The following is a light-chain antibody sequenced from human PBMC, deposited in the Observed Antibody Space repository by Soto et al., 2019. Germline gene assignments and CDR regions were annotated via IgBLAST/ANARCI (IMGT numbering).Light chain of an antibody. Sequence: DIQMTQSPSTLSGSVGDRFTIXXRASQTISSWLAWYQQKPGKAPEXLIYDASSLESGVPSRFSGSGSGTEFTLTISSLQPDDFATYYCQQYNSYMTFGQGTKVDIK. CDR3: QQYNSYMT. CDR1: QTISSW. V-gene: IGKV1-5*01. CDR2: DAS. J-gene: IGKJ1*01.